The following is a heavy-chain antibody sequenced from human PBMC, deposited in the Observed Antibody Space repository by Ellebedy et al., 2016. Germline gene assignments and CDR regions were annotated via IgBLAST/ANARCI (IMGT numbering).Heavy chain of an antibody. J-gene: IGHJ4*02. CDR3: ARAAGTTAGDFDY. CDR1: GYTFTSYD. Sequence: ASVKVSCXASGYTFTSYDIDWVRQATGQGLEWMGWMNPNSGNTGYAQKFQGRVTMTRNTSISTAYMELSSLRSEDTAVYYCARAAGTTAGDFDYWGQGTLVTVSS. D-gene: IGHD1-7*01. V-gene: IGHV1-8*01. CDR2: MNPNSGNT.